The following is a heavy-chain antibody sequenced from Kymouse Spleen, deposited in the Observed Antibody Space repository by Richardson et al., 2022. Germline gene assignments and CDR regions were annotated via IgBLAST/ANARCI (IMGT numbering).Heavy chain of an antibody. J-gene: IGHJ5*02. CDR2: IYYSGST. CDR3: ARVYNWNRNWFDP. CDR1: GGSISSSSYY. V-gene: IGHV4-39*01. D-gene: IGHD1-20*01,IGHD1-7*01. Sequence: QLQLQESGPGLVKPSETLSLTCTVSGGSISSSSYYWGWIRQPPGKGLEWIGSIYYSGSTYYNPSLKSRVTISVDTSKNQFSLKLSSVTAADTAVYYCARVYNWNRNWFDPWGQGTLVTVSS.